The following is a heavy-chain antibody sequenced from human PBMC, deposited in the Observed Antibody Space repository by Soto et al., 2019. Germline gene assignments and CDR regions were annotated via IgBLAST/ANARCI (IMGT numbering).Heavy chain of an antibody. J-gene: IGHJ6*02. Sequence: SETLSLTCTVSGASISSGDFYWSWVRQPPGKGLEWIGYIYHSGIAYYNLSLKSRVTISLDTSKNQFSLKLSSVTAADTAVYYCARGKQYQLPYYYYGMDVWGQGTTVTVSS. CDR2: IYHSGIA. CDR3: ARGKQYQLPYYYYGMDV. D-gene: IGHD2-2*01. V-gene: IGHV4-30-4*01. CDR1: GASISSGDFY.